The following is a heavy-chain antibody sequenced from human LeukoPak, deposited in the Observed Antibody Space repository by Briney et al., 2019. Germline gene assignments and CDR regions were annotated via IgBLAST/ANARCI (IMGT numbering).Heavy chain of an antibody. CDR2: INHSGST. CDR1: GFTFSYYD. V-gene: IGHV4-34*01. Sequence: GSLRLSCAASGFTFSYYDMSWVRQAPGKGLEWIGEINHSGSTNYNPSLKSRVTISVDTSKNQFSLKLSSVTAADTAVYYCARGQRFLEWLFVSRFDPWGQGTLVTVSS. J-gene: IGHJ5*02. D-gene: IGHD3-3*01. CDR3: ARGQRFLEWLFVSRFDP.